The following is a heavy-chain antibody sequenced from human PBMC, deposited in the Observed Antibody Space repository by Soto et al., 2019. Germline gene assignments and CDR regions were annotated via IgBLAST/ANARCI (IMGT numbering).Heavy chain of an antibody. J-gene: IGHJ6*02. CDR1: GYTFIDYC. CDR2: INPSGDST. CDR3: ARDRVFGVDAMDV. D-gene: IGHD3-3*01. V-gene: IGHV1-46*01. Sequence: ASVKVSCKASGYTFIDYCMHWVRQAPGEGLEWMGIINPSGDSTTYAQKFQGRLTVTSDTSTSTVYMELSSLRSEDTAVYFCARDRVFGVDAMDVWGQGTTVTV.